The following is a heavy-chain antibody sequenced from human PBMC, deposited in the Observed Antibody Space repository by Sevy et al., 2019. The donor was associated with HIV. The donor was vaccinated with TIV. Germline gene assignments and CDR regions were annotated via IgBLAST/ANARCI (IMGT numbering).Heavy chain of an antibody. D-gene: IGHD1-1*01. J-gene: IGHJ4*02. CDR2: ISYDGSNK. CDR3: ARDRPLSLAPGSAGFDY. V-gene: IGHV3-30*04. CDR1: GFTFSSYA. Sequence: GGSLRLSCAASGFTFSSYAMHWVRQAPGKGLEWVAVISYDGSNKYYADSVKGRFTITRDNSKNTLYLQMNSLRAEDTAVYYCARDRPLSLAPGSAGFDYWGQGTLVTVSS.